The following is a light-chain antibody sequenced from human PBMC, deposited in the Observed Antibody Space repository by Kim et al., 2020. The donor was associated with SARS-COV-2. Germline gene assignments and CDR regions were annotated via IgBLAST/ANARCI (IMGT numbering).Light chain of an antibody. CDR2: DVS. Sequence: GQSVTISCTGTNSDVGGYKYVSWYQHHPGKAPKLMIFDVSERPSGVPDRFSGSKSGNTASLTISGLQAEDEADYYCCSYAGYYTLVFGGGTKVTVL. V-gene: IGLV2-11*01. CDR1: NSDVGGYKY. J-gene: IGLJ3*02. CDR3: CSYAGYYTLV.